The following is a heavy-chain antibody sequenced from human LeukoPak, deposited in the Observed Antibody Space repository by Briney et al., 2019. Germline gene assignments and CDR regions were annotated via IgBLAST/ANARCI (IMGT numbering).Heavy chain of an antibody. CDR3: ARDWSSVDY. CDR2: ISSSSSYI. V-gene: IGHV3-21*01. J-gene: IGHJ4*02. D-gene: IGHD2-2*01. CDR1: GFTFDDYA. Sequence: GGSLRLSCAASGFTFDDYAMNWVRQAPGKGLEWVSSISSSSSYIYSADSVKGRFTISRDDAKNSLYLQMNSLRAEDTAVYYCARDWSSVDYWGQGTLVTVSS.